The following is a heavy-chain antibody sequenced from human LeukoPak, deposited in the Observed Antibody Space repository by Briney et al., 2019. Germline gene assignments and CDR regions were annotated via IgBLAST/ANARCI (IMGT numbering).Heavy chain of an antibody. J-gene: IGHJ4*02. V-gene: IGHV3-23*01. CDR1: GFIFSSYA. Sequence: GGSLRLSCAASGFIFSSYAMSWVRQAPGKGLEWVSAISGSGGSTYYADSVKGRFTISRDNSKNTLYLQMNSLRAEDTAVYYCARAGLMVRGVEFDYWGQGTLVTVSS. D-gene: IGHD3-10*01. CDR2: ISGSGGST. CDR3: ARAGLMVRGVEFDY.